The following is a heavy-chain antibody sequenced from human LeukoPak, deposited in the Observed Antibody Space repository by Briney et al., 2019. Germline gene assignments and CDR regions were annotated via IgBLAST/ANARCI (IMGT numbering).Heavy chain of an antibody. CDR3: ARAPLGYCSSTSCPFDY. J-gene: IGHJ4*02. CDR1: GGTFSSYA. Sequence: SVTVSCKASGGTFSSYAISWVRQAPGQGLEWMGGIIPIFGTANYAQKFQGRVTITADESTSTAYMELSSLRSEDTAVYYCARAPLGYCSSTSCPFDYWGQGTLVTVSS. CDR2: IIPIFGTA. V-gene: IGHV1-69*01. D-gene: IGHD2-2*01.